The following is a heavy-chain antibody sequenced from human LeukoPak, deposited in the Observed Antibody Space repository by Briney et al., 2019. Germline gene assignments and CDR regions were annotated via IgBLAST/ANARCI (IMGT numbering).Heavy chain of an antibody. D-gene: IGHD2-21*01. J-gene: IGHJ6*02. CDR1: GFTFSSAW. V-gene: IGHV3-74*01. CDR2: INSDGSST. CDR3: TRDYSYAMAV. Sequence: GGSLRLSCAASGFTFSSAWMHWVRQAPGKGLEWVSRINSDGSSTNYADSVKGRFTISRDNAKNMVNLQMNSLRAEDTAIYYCTRDYSYAMAVWGQGTTVTVSS.